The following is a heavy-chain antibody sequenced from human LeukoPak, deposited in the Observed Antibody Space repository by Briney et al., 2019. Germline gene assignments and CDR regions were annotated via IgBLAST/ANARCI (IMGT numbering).Heavy chain of an antibody. V-gene: IGHV3-74*01. D-gene: IGHD1-26*01. CDR3: AKGLYELLEEFDY. CDR1: GFTFSDYW. Sequence: GGSLRLSCAASGFTFSDYWMHWVRQAPGKGLVWVSRVNSDGSSTSYADSVKGRFTISRDNSKNTLYLQMNSLRAEDTAVYYCAKGLYELLEEFDYWGQGTLVTVSS. J-gene: IGHJ4*02. CDR2: VNSDGSST.